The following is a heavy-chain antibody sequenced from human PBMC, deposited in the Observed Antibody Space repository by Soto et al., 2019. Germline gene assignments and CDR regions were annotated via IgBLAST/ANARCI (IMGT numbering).Heavy chain of an antibody. J-gene: IGHJ3*02. Sequence: QVQLVESGGGVVQPGRSLRLSCAASGFTFSSYGMHWVRQAPGKGLEWVAVIWYDGSNKYYADSVKGRFTISRDNSKNTVYLEMNSDRAEDTAVYYCAREQSAVAGTKRDDAFDIWGQGTMVTVSS. D-gene: IGHD6-19*01. V-gene: IGHV3-33*01. CDR2: IWYDGSNK. CDR1: GFTFSSYG. CDR3: AREQSAVAGTKRDDAFDI.